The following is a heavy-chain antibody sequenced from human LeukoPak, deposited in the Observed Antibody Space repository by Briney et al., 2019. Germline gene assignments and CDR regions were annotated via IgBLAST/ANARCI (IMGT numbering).Heavy chain of an antibody. J-gene: IGHJ6*03. V-gene: IGHV1-2*02. CDR1: GYTFTGYY. D-gene: IGHD3-3*01. CDR3: ARGYYDFWSGYYRDYYYYMDV. Sequence: ASVKVSCKASGYTFTGYYMHWVRQAPGQGLEWMGWINPNSGVTNYAQKFQGRVTMTRDTSISTAYMELSRLRSDDTAVYYCARGYYDFWSGYYRDYYYYMDVWGKGTTVTASS. CDR2: INPNSGVT.